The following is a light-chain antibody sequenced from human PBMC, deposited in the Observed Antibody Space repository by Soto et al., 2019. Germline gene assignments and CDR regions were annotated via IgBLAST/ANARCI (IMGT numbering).Light chain of an antibody. CDR1: GSNIGAGYD. CDR3: QSYDSSLSASV. Sequence: QSVLTQPTSVSGAPGQRVTISCTGSGSNIGAGYDVHWYLQLPGTAPKLLIYGSGDRPSGVPDRFSSFKSGTSASLAITGLQAEDEADYYCQSYDSSLSASVFGGGTKLTVL. CDR2: GSG. V-gene: IGLV1-40*01. J-gene: IGLJ2*01.